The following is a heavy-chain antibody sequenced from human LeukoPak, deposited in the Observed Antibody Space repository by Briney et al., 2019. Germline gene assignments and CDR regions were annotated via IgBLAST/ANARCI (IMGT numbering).Heavy chain of an antibody. CDR3: ARAGIAVAGGYYYYYYGMDV. D-gene: IGHD6-19*01. CDR1: GGTFSSYA. Sequence: VASVKVSCKASGGTFSSYAISWVRQAPGQGLEWMGRIIPILGIANYAQKFQGRVTITADKSTSTAYMELSSLRSEDTAVYYCARAGIAVAGGYYYYYYGMDVWGQGTTVTVSS. V-gene: IGHV1-69*04. CDR2: IIPILGIA. J-gene: IGHJ6*02.